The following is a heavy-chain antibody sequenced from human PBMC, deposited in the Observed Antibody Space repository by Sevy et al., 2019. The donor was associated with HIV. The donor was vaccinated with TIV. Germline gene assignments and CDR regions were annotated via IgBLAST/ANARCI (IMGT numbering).Heavy chain of an antibody. V-gene: IGHV4-59*01. J-gene: IGHJ4*02. CDR3: ARVFSGSYSHFDY. CDR1: GGSISSFC. CDR2: IYDSGST. D-gene: IGHD1-26*01. Sequence: SETLSLTCTVSGGSISSFCWSWIRQPPGKGLEWIGHIYDSGSTNYNPTLKSRVTISVDTSKNQYFLTLSSVTAVDTAVYYCARVFSGSYSHFDYWGQGTLVTVSS.